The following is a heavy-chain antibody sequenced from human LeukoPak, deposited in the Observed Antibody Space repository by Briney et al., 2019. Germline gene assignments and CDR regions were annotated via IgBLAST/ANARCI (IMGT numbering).Heavy chain of an antibody. Sequence: SETLSLTCTVSGGSIRIYYWSWIRQPPGKGREWIGYIYYSGSTNYNPSLKRRVNISVATYKHQFSLKRGPVTAAETPVYYCARGPLDRFDPWGQGPLLTLSS. V-gene: IGHV4-59*01. CDR2: IYYSGST. CDR1: GGSIRIYY. D-gene: IGHD6-6*01. J-gene: IGHJ5*02. CDR3: ARGPLDRFDP.